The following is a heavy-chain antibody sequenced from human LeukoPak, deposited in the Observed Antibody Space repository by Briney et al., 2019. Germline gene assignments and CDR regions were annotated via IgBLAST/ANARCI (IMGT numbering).Heavy chain of an antibody. J-gene: IGHJ4*02. D-gene: IGHD5-12*01. V-gene: IGHV3-23*01. Sequence: GGSLRLSCAASGFTFSSYAMSWVRQAPGKGLEWVSAISGSGGSTYYADSVKGRFTISRDNSKNTLYPQMNSLRAEDTAVYYCAGEVVDIVATVNFDYWGQGTLVTVSS. CDR2: ISGSGGST. CDR1: GFTFSSYA. CDR3: AGEVVDIVATVNFDY.